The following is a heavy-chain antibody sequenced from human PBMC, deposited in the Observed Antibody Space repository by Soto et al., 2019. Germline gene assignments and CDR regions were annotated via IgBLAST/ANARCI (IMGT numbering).Heavy chain of an antibody. CDR2: IIPIFGTT. CDR1: GGTFSSYT. J-gene: IGHJ6*02. CDR3: ARGALTTLAYYYGMDV. Sequence: GASVKVSCKASGGTFSSYTMSWVRQAPGQGLEWMGGIIPIFGTTTYAHKFQGRVTITADESTSTVYMELSSLGGEDTAVYYCARGALTTLAYYYGMDVWGQGTTVTVS. D-gene: IGHD4-4*01. V-gene: IGHV1-69*13.